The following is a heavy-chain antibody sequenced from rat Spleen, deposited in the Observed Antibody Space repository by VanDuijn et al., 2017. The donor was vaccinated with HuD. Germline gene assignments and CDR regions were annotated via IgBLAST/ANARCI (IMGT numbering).Heavy chain of an antibody. CDR2: ISYSGST. CDR1: GYSIKSSY. D-gene: IGHD1-1*01. Sequence: EVQLQESGPALVKPSQSLSLTCSVTGYSIKSSYRWNWIRKFPGNKMEWIGHISYSGSTSYNPSLKSRTSISRDTSKNQFFLQLNSVTTEDTATYYCARYVLVTTVPLFDYWGQGVMVTVSS. J-gene: IGHJ2*01. V-gene: IGHV3-1*01. CDR3: ARYVLVTTVPLFDY.